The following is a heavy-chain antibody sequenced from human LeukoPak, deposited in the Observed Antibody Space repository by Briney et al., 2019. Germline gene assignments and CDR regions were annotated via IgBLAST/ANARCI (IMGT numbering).Heavy chain of an antibody. J-gene: IGHJ4*02. V-gene: IGHV3-30*18. D-gene: IGHD3-3*01. Sequence: GGSLRLSCAASGFTVSSNYMSWVRQAPGKGLEWVAAISYDGSNKYYADSVKGRFTISRDNSKNTLYLQMNSLRAEDTAVYYCAKGGVGFWSGYYPYWGQGTLVTVSS. CDR3: AKGGVGFWSGYYPY. CDR2: ISYDGSNK. CDR1: GFTVSSNY.